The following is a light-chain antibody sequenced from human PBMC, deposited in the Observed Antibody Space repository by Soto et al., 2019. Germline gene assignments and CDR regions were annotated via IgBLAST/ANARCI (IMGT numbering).Light chain of an antibody. J-gene: IGKJ1*01. Sequence: DIQMTQSPSTLSASVGDRVTITCRASQSISSWLASYEQKPGKAPKLLIYDASSLESGVPSRFTGSGSGTEFTLTISSLQPDDLATYYCQQYNSYSRTCGQGTKVEIK. CDR3: QQYNSYSRT. CDR2: DAS. V-gene: IGKV1-5*01. CDR1: QSISSW.